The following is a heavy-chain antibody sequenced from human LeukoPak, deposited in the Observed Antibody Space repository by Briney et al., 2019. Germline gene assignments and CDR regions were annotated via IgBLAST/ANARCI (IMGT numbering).Heavy chain of an antibody. D-gene: IGHD3-22*01. J-gene: IGHJ4*02. CDR1: GFTFSNAW. CDR2: IKSKTDGGTT. V-gene: IGHV3-15*07. Sequence: GGSLRLSCAASGFTFSNAWMNWVRQAPGKGLEWVGRIKSKTDGGTTDYAAPVKGRFTISRDDSKNTLYLQTNSLKTEDTAVYYCSTTYYYDSSEGYWGQGTLVTVSS. CDR3: STTYYYDSSEGY.